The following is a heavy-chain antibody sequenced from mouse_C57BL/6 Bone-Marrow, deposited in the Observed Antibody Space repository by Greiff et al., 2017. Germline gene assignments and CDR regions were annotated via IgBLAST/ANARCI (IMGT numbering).Heavy chain of an antibody. V-gene: IGHV5-6*01. J-gene: IGHJ4*01. CDR1: GFTFSSYG. CDR3: ARQGYYGAMDY. CDR2: ISSGGSYT. D-gene: IGHD1-1*01. Sequence: VKLVESGGDLVKPGGSLKLSCAASGFTFSSYGMSWVRQTPDTRLEWVATISSGGSYTSYPDSVKGRFTISRDNAKNTLYLQMSSLKSEDTAMYYCARQGYYGAMDYWGQGTSVTVSS.